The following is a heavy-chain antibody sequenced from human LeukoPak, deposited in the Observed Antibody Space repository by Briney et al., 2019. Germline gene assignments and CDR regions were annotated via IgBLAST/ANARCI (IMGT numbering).Heavy chain of an antibody. V-gene: IGHV4-59*01. CDR2: IYYSGST. J-gene: IGHJ4*02. D-gene: IGHD3-9*01. CDR1: GGSISSYY. Sequence: TSETLSLTCTVSGGSISSYYWSWIRQPPGKGLEWIGYIYYSGSTNYNPSLKSRVTISVDTSKNQFSLKLSSVTDADTAVYYCARDRMYYDILTGYHPGGYFDYWGQGTLVTVSS. CDR3: ARDRMYYDILTGYHPGGYFDY.